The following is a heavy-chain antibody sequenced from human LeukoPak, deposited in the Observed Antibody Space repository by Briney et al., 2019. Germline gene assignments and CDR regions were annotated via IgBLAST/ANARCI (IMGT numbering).Heavy chain of an antibody. CDR2: ISYDGSNK. CDR1: GFSFSNYG. V-gene: IGHV3-30*19. D-gene: IGHD3-22*01. J-gene: IGHJ4*02. CDR3: ASDRNLDYYDSSGYYFDY. Sequence: GGSLRLSCAASGFSFSNYGMHWVRQAPGKGLEWVAVISYDGSNKYYADSVKGRFTISRDNSKNTLYLQMNSLRAEDTAVYYCASDRNLDYYDSSGYYFDYWGQGTLVTVSS.